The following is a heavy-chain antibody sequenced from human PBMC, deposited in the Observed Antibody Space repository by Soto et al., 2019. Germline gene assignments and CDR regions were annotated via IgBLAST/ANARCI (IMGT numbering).Heavy chain of an antibody. J-gene: IGHJ4*02. CDR3: AGRCDGTNCLAHFDY. D-gene: IGHD2-2*01. V-gene: IGHV1-69*10. CDR1: GGTFNNYV. Sequence: ASVKVSCKASGGTFNNYVINWVRQAPGQGLEWMAGIIPILGTPNYAQKFQGRVTITADKSTSTAYMELNSLRSEDTAVYYCAGRCDGTNCLAHFDYWGQGTLVTVSS. CDR2: IIPILGTP.